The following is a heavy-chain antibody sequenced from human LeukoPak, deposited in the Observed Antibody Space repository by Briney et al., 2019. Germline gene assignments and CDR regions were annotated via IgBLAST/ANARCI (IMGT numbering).Heavy chain of an antibody. CDR1: GFIFSDHY. CDR2: ISSSSTYT. J-gene: IGHJ6*02. Sequence: GGSLRLSCVASGFIFSDHYMSWIRQASGKGLEWVSYISSSSTYTSYADSVKGRFTISRDNAKNSLYLQMNSLRAEDPAVYYCARGYYGLDVWGQGTTVTVSS. CDR3: ARGYYGLDV. V-gene: IGHV3-11*06. D-gene: IGHD3-16*01.